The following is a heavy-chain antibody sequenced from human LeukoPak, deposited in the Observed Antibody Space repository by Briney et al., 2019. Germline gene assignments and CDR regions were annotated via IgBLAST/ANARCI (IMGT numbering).Heavy chain of an antibody. CDR2: INHSGST. CDR1: GGSFSGYY. J-gene: IGHJ3*02. Sequence: SETLSLTCAVYGGSFSGYYWSWIRQPPGKGLEWIGEINHSGSTNYNPSLKSRVTLSVDASKNQFSLKLSSVTAADTAVYYCARGNSLLRPRSSGWGGAFDIWGQGTLVTVSS. V-gene: IGHV4-34*01. CDR3: ARGNSLLRPRSSGWGGAFDI. D-gene: IGHD6-19*01.